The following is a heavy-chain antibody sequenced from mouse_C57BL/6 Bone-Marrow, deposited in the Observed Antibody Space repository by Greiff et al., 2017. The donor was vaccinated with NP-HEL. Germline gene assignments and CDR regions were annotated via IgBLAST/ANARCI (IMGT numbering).Heavy chain of an antibody. CDR1: GFTFSDYY. CDR2: INYDGSST. Sequence: EVKLMESEGGLVQPGSSMKLSCTASGFTFSDYYMAWVRQVPEKGLEWVANINYDGSSTYYLDSLKSRFIISRDNAKNILYLQMSSLKSEDTATYYCAREGVYDHYYAMDDWGQGTSVTVSS. CDR3: AREGVYDHYYAMDD. V-gene: IGHV5-16*01. D-gene: IGHD2-3*01. J-gene: IGHJ4*01.